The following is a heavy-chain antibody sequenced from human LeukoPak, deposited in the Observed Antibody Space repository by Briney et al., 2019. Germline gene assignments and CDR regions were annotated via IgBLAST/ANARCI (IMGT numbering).Heavy chain of an antibody. D-gene: IGHD3-10*01. Sequence: ASVKVSCKASGYTFTSYGISWVRQAPGQGLEWMGWISAYNGNTNYAQKLQGRVTMTTDTSTSTDYMELRSLRSDDTAVYYCARVLLWCGELVGDYWGQGTLVTVSS. CDR1: GYTFTSYG. CDR3: ARVLLWCGELVGDY. V-gene: IGHV1-18*01. CDR2: ISAYNGNT. J-gene: IGHJ4*02.